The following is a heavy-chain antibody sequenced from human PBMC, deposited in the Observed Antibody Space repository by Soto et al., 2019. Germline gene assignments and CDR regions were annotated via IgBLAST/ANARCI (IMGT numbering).Heavy chain of an antibody. V-gene: IGHV4-34*01. CDR1: GGSFSGYY. D-gene: IGHD6-13*01. CDR2: INHSGST. CDR3: ARVTSPIAAAGIIDY. J-gene: IGHJ4*02. Sequence: QVQLQQWGAGLLKPSQTLSLTCAVYGGSFSGYYWSWIRQPRGKGLEWIGEINHSGSTNYNPSLKSRVTISVDTSKNQFSLKLSSVTAADTAVYYYARVTSPIAAAGIIDYWGQGTLVTVSS.